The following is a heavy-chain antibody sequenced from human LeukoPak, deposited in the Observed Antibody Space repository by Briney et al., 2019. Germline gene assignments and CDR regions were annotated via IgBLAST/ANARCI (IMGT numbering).Heavy chain of an antibody. J-gene: IGHJ4*02. CDR3: ARDFRIAAAVPSYFDY. CDR1: GFGFSDYS. D-gene: IGHD6-13*01. V-gene: IGHV3-21*01. Sequence: GGSLRLSCAASGFGFSDYSLSWVRQAPGKGLEWVSFISSRGTHIYYADSVKGRSTISRDNAKASLDLQLNSLRAEDTAVYFCARDFRIAAAVPSYFDYWGPGVLVTVSS. CDR2: ISSRGTHI.